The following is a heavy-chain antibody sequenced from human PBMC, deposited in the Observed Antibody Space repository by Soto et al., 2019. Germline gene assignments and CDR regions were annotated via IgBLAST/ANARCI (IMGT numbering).Heavy chain of an antibody. CDR2: IYYSGST. D-gene: IGHD3-3*01. CDR3: AREATYYDFWSGPYYYGMDV. V-gene: IGHV4-31*03. J-gene: IGHJ6*02. Sequence: SETLSLTCTVSGGSISSGGYYWSWIRQHPGKGLEWIGYIYYSGSTYYNPSLKSRVTISVDTSKNQFSLKLSSVTAADTAVYYCAREATYYDFWSGPYYYGMDVWGQGTTVTVSS. CDR1: GGSISSGGYY.